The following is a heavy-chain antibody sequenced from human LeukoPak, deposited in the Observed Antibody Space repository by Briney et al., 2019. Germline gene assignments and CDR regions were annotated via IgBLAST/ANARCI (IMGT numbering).Heavy chain of an antibody. CDR2: IYYSGST. J-gene: IGHJ4*02. CDR1: GGSISSYY. Sequence: PSETLSLTCTVSGGSISSYYWSWIRQPPGKGLEWIGYIYYSGSTNYNPSLKSRVTISVDTSKNQFSLKLSSVTAADTAVYYCARGNYVLIDYWGQGTLVTVSS. CDR3: ARGNYVLIDY. D-gene: IGHD1-7*01. V-gene: IGHV4-59*01.